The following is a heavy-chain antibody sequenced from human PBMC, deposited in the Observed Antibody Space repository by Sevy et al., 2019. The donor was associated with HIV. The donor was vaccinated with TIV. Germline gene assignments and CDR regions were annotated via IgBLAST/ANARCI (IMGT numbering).Heavy chain of an antibody. CDR3: TPDPPGYYYGSGTARYMDV. CDR2: VKNKADGGTT. V-gene: IGHV3-15*01. Sequence: GGSLRLSCAASGFTFSSAWMSWVRQAPGKGLEWVGRVKNKADGGTTDYSAPVKGRFTISRDDSKNTLYLQMNSLKTEDTTIYYCTPDPPGYYYGSGTARYMDVWGKGTTVTVSS. D-gene: IGHD3-10*01. J-gene: IGHJ6*04. CDR1: GFTFSSAW.